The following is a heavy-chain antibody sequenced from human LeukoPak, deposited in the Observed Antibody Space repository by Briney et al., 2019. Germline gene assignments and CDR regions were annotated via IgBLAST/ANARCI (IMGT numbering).Heavy chain of an antibody. CDR1: GGSISSYH. CDR3: ARGSSSIWFDP. J-gene: IGHJ5*02. CDR2: IYYSGST. V-gene: IGHV4-59*01. Sequence: SETLSLTCTVSGGSISSYHWSWIRQPPGKGLEWIGYIYYSGSTNYNPSLKSRVTISVDTSKNQFSLKLSSVTAADTAVYYCARGSSSIWFDPWGQGTLVTVSS. D-gene: IGHD6-6*01.